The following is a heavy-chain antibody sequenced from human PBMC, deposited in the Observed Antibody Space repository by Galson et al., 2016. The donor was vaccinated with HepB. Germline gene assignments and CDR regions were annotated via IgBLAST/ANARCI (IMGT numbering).Heavy chain of an antibody. J-gene: IGHJ5*02. V-gene: IGHV4-59*11. Sequence: ETLSLTCTVSAGSMSDHKWNWIRQPPGKGLEWIGYIYSSGSINYNPSLKSRLTISVDTSKNQFSLTLTSVTAADTAIYYCARGPPDYLDSGSFYSGWFDPWGRGTLVTASS. CDR3: ARGPPDYLDSGSFYSGWFDP. D-gene: IGHD3-10*01. CDR2: IYSSGSI. CDR1: AGSMSDHK.